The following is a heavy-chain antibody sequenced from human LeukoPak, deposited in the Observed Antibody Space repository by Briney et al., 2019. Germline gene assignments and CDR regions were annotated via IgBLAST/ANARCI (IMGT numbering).Heavy chain of an antibody. D-gene: IGHD3-10*01. CDR2: VSGNGDYT. J-gene: IGHJ4*02. CDR1: GFTFSSYA. CDR3: ARVLSVFFGSGTYVKSLDY. V-gene: IGHV3-23*01. Sequence: GGSLRLSCAASGFTFSSYAMSWVRQAPGKGLEWVSGVSGNGDYTYYADSVKGRFSISRDNSKNTLYLQMNSLRAEDPAVYYYARVLSVFFGSGTYVKSLDYWGEGTLVTVSS.